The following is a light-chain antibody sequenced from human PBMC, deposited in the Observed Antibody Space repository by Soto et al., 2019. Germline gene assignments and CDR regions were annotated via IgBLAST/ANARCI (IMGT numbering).Light chain of an antibody. J-gene: IGKJ4*01. CDR3: QQRSNWPPVT. V-gene: IGKV3-11*01. CDR2: DAS. CDR1: QSVSSY. Sequence: IVLTQSPATLSLYPGERATLYCRASQSVSSYLAWYQQKPGQAPRLLIYDASNRATGIPARFSGSGSGTDFTLTISSLEPEDFGVYYCQQRSNWPPVTFGGGTKVDIK.